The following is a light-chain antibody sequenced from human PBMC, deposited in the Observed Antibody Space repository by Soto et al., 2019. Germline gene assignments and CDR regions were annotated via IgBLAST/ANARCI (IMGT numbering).Light chain of an antibody. CDR3: QKYGSSPWT. Sequence: EIVLTQSPGTLSLSPGERATLSCRASQSVSSSYLAWFQQKPGQGPRLLIYGASSRATGIPDRVSGSGSGTDFTLTISRLEPEDFSVYYCQKYGSSPWTFGQGTKVEIK. CDR1: QSVSSSY. J-gene: IGKJ1*01. CDR2: GAS. V-gene: IGKV3-20*01.